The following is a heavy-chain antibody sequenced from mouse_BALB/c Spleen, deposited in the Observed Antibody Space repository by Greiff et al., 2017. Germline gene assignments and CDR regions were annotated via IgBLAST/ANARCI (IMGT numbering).Heavy chain of an antibody. Sequence: EVKLVESGGDLVKPGGSLKLSCAASGFTFSSYGMSWVRQTPDKRLEWVATISSGGSYTYYPDSVKGRFTISRDNAKNTLYLQMSSLKSEDTAMYYCARGGNSHYFDYWGQGTTLTVSS. CDR1: GFTFSSYG. J-gene: IGHJ2*01. V-gene: IGHV5-6*01. D-gene: IGHD2-1*01. CDR3: ARGGNSHYFDY. CDR2: ISSGGSYT.